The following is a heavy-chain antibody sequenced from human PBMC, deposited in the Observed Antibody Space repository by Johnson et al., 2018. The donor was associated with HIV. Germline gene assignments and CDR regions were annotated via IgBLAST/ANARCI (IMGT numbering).Heavy chain of an antibody. J-gene: IGHJ3*02. CDR3: ARGPMIVVPHDAFDI. D-gene: IGHD3-22*01. CDR1: GFTFDDYG. Sequence: VQLVESGGGVVRPGGSLRLSCAASGFTFDDYGMSWVRQAPGKGLVWVSRINSDGSSTSYADSVKGRFTISRDNAKNTLYLQMNSLRAEDTAVYYCARGPMIVVPHDAFDIWGQGTMVTVSS. CDR2: INSDGSST. V-gene: IGHV3-74*02.